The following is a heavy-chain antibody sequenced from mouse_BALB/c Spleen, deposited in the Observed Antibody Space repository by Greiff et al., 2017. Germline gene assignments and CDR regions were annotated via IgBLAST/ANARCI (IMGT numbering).Heavy chain of an antibody. J-gene: IGHJ2*01. Sequence: VQLQQSGPSLVKPSQTLSLTCSVTGDSITSGYWNWIRKFPGNKLEYMGYISYSGSTYYNPSLKSRISITRDTSKNQYYLQLNSVTTEDTATYYCAREDYDYDGPYFDYWGQGTTLTVSS. CDR1: GDSITSGY. CDR3: AREDYDYDGPYFDY. D-gene: IGHD2-4*01. CDR2: ISYSGST. V-gene: IGHV3-8*02.